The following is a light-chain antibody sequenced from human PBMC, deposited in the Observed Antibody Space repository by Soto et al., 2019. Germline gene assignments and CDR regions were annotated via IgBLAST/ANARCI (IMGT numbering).Light chain of an antibody. V-gene: IGKV3-20*01. CDR1: QTVSSY. J-gene: IGKJ5*01. CDR3: QQYGTSPIT. Sequence: ENVLTQSPGTLSLSPGERATLSCRASQTVSSYLTWYQQRPGQAPRLLIYGASKRATGIPDRFSGSGPGTDFTLTISRLEPEDFALYYCQQYGTSPITFGQGTRLEIK. CDR2: GAS.